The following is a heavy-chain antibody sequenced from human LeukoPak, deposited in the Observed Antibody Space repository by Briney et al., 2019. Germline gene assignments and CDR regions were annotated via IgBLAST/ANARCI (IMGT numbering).Heavy chain of an antibody. Sequence: GGSLRLSCAASGFTFSSYGMHWVRQAPGKGLEWVAVISYDGSNKYYADSVKGRFTISRDNSKNTLYLQMNSLRAEDTAVYYCANLPYYYGSGSPFWGQGTLVTVSS. V-gene: IGHV3-30*18. CDR1: GFTFSSYG. CDR3: ANLPYYYGSGSPF. CDR2: ISYDGSNK. D-gene: IGHD3-10*01. J-gene: IGHJ4*02.